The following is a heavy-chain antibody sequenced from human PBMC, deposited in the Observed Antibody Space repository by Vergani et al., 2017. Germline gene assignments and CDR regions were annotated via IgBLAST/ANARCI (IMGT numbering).Heavy chain of an antibody. Sequence: QVQLVESGGGVVQPGRSLRLSCAASGLTFSSYAMHWVRQAPGKGLEWGAVISYDGSNKNYAASVKGRFTISRANSKNTLYLQMNSLRAEDTAVYDCARGPTPWVLTGVGWFYPWGQGTLVTVSS. D-gene: IGHD1-14*01. V-gene: IGHV3-30-3*01. CDR3: ARGPTPWVLTGVGWFYP. CDR2: ISYDGSNK. J-gene: IGHJ5*02. CDR1: GLTFSSYA.